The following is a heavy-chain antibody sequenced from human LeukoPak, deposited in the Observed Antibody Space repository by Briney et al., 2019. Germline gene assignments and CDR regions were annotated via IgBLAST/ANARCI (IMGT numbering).Heavy chain of an antibody. CDR2: INHSGST. D-gene: IGHD3-10*01. CDR1: GGSFSGYY. CDR3: ARAYGSGSSYYYYGMDV. J-gene: IGHJ6*02. V-gene: IGHV4-34*01. Sequence: SETLSLTCAVYGGSFSGYYWSWIRQPPGKGLEWIGEINHSGSTNYNPSLKSRVTISVDTSKNQFSLKLSSVTAADTAVYYCARAYGSGSSYYYYGMDVWGQGTTVTVSS.